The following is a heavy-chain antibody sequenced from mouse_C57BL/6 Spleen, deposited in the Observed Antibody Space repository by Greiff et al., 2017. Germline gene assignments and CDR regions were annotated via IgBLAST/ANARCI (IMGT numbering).Heavy chain of an antibody. V-gene: IGHV1-22*01. CDR1: GYTFTDYN. CDR3: ARYYYGSSYGWYFDV. Sequence: EVKLQESGPELVKPGASVKMSCKASGYTFTDYNMHWVKQSHGKSLEWIGYINPNNGGTSYNQKFKGKATLTVNKSSSTAYMELRSLTSEDSAVYYCARYYYGSSYGWYFDVWGTGTTVTVSS. CDR2: INPNNGGT. J-gene: IGHJ1*03. D-gene: IGHD1-1*01.